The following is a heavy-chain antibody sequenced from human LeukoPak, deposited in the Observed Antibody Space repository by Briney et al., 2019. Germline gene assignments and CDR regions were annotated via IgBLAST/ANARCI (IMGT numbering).Heavy chain of an antibody. CDR2: ISGGGST. D-gene: IGHD3-3*01. V-gene: IGHV3-23*01. CDR1: GFTFSSYA. CDR3: AKEVYHFFSWSDP. J-gene: IGHJ5*02. Sequence: GGSLRLSCAASGFTFSSYAMSWVRQAPGKGLEWVSAISGGGSTYYADSVKGRFTISRDNSKNTLYLQMNSLRAEDTAVYYCAKEVYHFFSWSDPWGQGTLVTVSS.